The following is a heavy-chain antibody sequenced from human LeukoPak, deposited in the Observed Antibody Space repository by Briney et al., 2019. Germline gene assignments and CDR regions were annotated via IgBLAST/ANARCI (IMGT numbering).Heavy chain of an antibody. J-gene: IGHJ4*02. D-gene: IGHD3-10*01. CDR2: ISAYNGNT. CDR3: ATDSGSGSYYNPPFDY. Sequence: ASVKVSCKASGYTFTSYGISWVRQAPGQGREWMGWISAYNGNTNYAQKLQGRVTMTEDTSTDTAYMELSSLRSEDTAVYYCATDSGSGSYYNPPFDYWGQGTLVTVSS. V-gene: IGHV1-18*01. CDR1: GYTFTSYG.